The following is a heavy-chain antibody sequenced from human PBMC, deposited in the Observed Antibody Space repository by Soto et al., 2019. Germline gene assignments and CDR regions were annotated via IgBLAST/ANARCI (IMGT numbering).Heavy chain of an antibody. Sequence: DVQLVESGGGLVQPGGSLRLSCAASGFTVRSNYMNWVRQAPGKGLEWVSVIYNDGTTYYADSVKGRFTNSRHDSEDTVFLQMNSLRAEDTAVYCWAGEALVAGLDYYHYSGLDVWGQGTTVVVSS. D-gene: IGHD6-19*01. CDR1: GFTVRSNY. CDR3: AGEALVAGLDYYHYSGLDV. V-gene: IGHV3-53*04. J-gene: IGHJ6*02. CDR2: IYNDGTT.